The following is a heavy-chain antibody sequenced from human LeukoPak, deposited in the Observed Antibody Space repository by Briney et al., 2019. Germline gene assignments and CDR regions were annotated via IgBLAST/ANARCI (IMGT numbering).Heavy chain of an antibody. CDR3: ARQGGREWSEYYFDY. D-gene: IGHD2-8*01. V-gene: IGHV5-51*01. CDR1: GCSFTSYW. CDR2: IYPGDSDT. Sequence: GEPLKISCKGSGCSFTSYWIGWVRQMPGKGLEWMGIIYPGDSDTRYSPSFQGQVTISADKSISTAYLQWSSLKASDTAMYYCARQGGREWSEYYFDYWGQGTLVTVSS. J-gene: IGHJ4*02.